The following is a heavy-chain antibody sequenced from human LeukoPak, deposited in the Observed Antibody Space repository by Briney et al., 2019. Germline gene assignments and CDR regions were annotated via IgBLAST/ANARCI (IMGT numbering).Heavy chain of an antibody. CDR2: IYHSGST. Sequence: NPSETLSLTCAVSGGSISSGGYSWSWIRQPPGKGLEWIGYIYHSGSTYYNPSLKSRVTISVDRSKNQFSLQLNSVTPEDTAVYYCARDPGIAVAGPNFDFWGQGTLVTVSS. V-gene: IGHV4-30-2*01. CDR1: GGSISSGGYS. CDR3: ARDPGIAVAGPNFDF. J-gene: IGHJ4*02. D-gene: IGHD6-19*01.